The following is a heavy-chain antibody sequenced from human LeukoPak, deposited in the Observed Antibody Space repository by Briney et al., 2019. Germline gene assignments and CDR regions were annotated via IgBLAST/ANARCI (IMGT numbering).Heavy chain of an antibody. Sequence: PGASLRLSCAASGFSFSSYAMTWVRQAPGKGLKWVSSIDAGGGDTYHSDSVKGRFTISRDNSMNTLYLQMNSLRADDTAVYYCGRPTKYWLVRGNGVDVWGQGTTVTVSS. CDR1: GFSFSSYA. J-gene: IGHJ6*02. D-gene: IGHD6-19*01. CDR3: GRPTKYWLVRGNGVDV. CDR2: IDAGGGDT. V-gene: IGHV3-23*01.